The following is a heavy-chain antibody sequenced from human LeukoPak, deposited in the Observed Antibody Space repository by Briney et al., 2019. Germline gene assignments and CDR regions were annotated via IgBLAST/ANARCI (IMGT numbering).Heavy chain of an antibody. CDR2: IHYSGVT. D-gene: IGHD3-22*01. CDR1: GGSISSYY. CDR3: ASSHYYDSSGYKYYFDY. V-gene: IGHV4-59*01. J-gene: IGHJ4*02. Sequence: SETLSLTCTVSGGSISSYYWSWIRQPPGKGLEWIAYIHYSGVTNYNPSLKSRVTISVDTSKNQFSLKLSSVTAADTAVYYCASSHYYDSSGYKYYFDYWGQGTLVTVSS.